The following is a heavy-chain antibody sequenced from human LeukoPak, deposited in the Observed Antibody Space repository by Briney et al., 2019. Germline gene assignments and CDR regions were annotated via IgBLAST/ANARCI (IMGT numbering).Heavy chain of an antibody. CDR2: ISYDGSNK. J-gene: IGHJ4*02. CDR3: AKDLSPWGDYGGDEFDY. Sequence: PGRSLRLSCAASGFTFSSYGMHWVRQATGKGLEWVAVISYDGSNKYYADSVKGRFTISRDNSKNTLYLQMNSLRAEDTAVYYCAKDLSPWGDYGGDEFDYWGQGTLVTVSS. D-gene: IGHD4-17*01. CDR1: GFTFSSYG. V-gene: IGHV3-30*18.